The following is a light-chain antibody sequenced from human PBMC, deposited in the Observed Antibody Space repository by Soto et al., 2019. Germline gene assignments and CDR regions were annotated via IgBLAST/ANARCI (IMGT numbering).Light chain of an antibody. J-gene: IGLJ2*01. CDR1: KIGRKS. Sequence: SYELTQPPSLSVAPGQTAKITCGGDKIGRKSVHWYQQKSGQAPVLVFYDDGARPSGIPERFSGSNSGNTATLTISRVEVGDEADYFCQVWDSDLHVVFGGGTKLTVL. V-gene: IGLV3-21*02. CDR2: DDG. CDR3: QVWDSDLHVV.